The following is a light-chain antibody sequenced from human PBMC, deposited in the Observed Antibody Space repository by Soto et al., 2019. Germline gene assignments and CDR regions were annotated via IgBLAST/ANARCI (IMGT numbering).Light chain of an antibody. J-gene: IGLJ3*02. CDR1: SSDVGGYNY. CDR3: SSYASSSTGV. Sequence: QSALTQPASVSGSPGQSITISCTGTSSDVGGYNYVSWYQQHPGKAPKLMIYDVSNRPSGVSNRFSGSKSGNTASLTISGLQAEDEGDYYCSSYASSSTGVFGGGTKVTVL. V-gene: IGLV2-14*03. CDR2: DVS.